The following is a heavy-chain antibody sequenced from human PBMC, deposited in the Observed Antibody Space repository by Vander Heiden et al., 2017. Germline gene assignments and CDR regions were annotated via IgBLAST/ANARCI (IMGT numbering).Heavy chain of an antibody. V-gene: IGHV4-31*03. Sequence: QVQLQESGPGLVKPSQTLSLTCTVSGGSISSGGYYWSWIRQHPGKGLEWIGYIYYSGSTYYNPSLKRRVTISVDTSKNQFSLKLSSVTAADTAVYYCARGTYYYDSSGYYYYYFDYWGQGTLVTVSS. J-gene: IGHJ4*02. D-gene: IGHD3-22*01. CDR2: IYYSGST. CDR1: GGSISSGGYY. CDR3: ARGTYYYDSSGYYYYYFDY.